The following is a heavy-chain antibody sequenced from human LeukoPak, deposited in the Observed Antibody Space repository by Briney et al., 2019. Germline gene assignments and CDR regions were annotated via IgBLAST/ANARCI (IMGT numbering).Heavy chain of an antibody. D-gene: IGHD2-2*03. V-gene: IGHV1-18*01. CDR3: ARETGYCSSTSYCPFDY. J-gene: IGHJ4*02. CDR2: ISVYNGNT. CDR1: GYTFTSYG. Sequence: ASVKVSCKASGYTFTSYGISWVRQAPGQGLEWMGWISVYNGNTNYAQKLQGRVTMTTDTSTSTAHMELRSLRSDDTAVYYCARETGYCSSTSYCPFDYWGQGTLVTVSS.